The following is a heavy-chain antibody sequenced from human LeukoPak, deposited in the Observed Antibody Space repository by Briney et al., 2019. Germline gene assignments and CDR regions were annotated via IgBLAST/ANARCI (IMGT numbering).Heavy chain of an antibody. CDR3: AKSHWVAQRGYFDY. Sequence: PGGSLRLSCAASGFTFSTYAMSWVRQAPGKGLEWVSTVANSGVDTYYADSVRGRFTISRDNSRNTVYLQINSLRAEDTAVYYCAKSHWVAQRGYFDYWGQGTLVTVSS. J-gene: IGHJ4*02. CDR2: VANSGVDT. CDR1: GFTFSTYA. D-gene: IGHD2-15*01. V-gene: IGHV3-23*01.